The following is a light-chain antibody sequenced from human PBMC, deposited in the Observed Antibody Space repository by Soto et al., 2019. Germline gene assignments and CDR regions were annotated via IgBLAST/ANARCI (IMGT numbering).Light chain of an antibody. CDR1: SSNIGAGYD. V-gene: IGLV1-40*01. CDR2: GNS. CDR3: QSFDSSLSTRV. Sequence: QSVLPQPPSVSGAPGQRVTISCTGSSSNIGAGYDVHWYQQLLGTAPKLLIYGNSNRPSGVPDRFSGSKSGTSASLAITGLQADDEADYYCQSFDSSLSTRVFGGGTKLTVL. J-gene: IGLJ3*02.